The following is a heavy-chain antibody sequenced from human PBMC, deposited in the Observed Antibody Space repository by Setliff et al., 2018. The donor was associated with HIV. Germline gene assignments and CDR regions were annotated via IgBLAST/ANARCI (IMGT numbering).Heavy chain of an antibody. CDR3: VRDAEGVAAGAIYFYMDV. D-gene: IGHD2-8*01. V-gene: IGHV4-4*07. Sequence: SETLSLTCTVSGGSISNYYWSWIRQPAGKGLEWIGRIQTSGSTNYNPSLKSRVTISVDTSKNQFSLKMNSATAADTALYYCVRDAEGVAAGAIYFYMDVWGKGTTVTVSS. CDR2: IQTSGST. CDR1: GGSISNYY. J-gene: IGHJ6*03.